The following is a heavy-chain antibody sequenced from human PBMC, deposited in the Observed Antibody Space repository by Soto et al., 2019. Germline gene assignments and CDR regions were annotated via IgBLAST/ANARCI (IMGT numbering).Heavy chain of an antibody. CDR3: ARAGPIGYFDL. CDR1: GGSISSHY. CDR2: IYYSGST. V-gene: IGHV4-59*11. Sequence: SETLSLTCTVSGGSISSHYWSWIRQPPGKGLEWIGYIYYSGSTNYNPSLKSRVTISVDTSKNQFSLKLSSVTAADTAVYYCARAGPIGYFDLWGRGTLVTVSS. J-gene: IGHJ2*01.